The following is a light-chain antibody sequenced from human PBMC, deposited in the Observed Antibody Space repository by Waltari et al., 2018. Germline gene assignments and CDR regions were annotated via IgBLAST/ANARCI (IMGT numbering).Light chain of an antibody. J-gene: IGKJ1*01. V-gene: IGKV3-20*01. CDR2: DAS. CDR1: QSVSRF. CDR3: QHYLRLPVT. Sequence: ETVLTQSPGTLSLSPGERATLSCRASQSVSRFLAWYQQKPGQAPRLLIYDASTRATGIPDRVSGSGSGTDFSLTISRLEPEDFAVYYCQHYLRLPVTFGQGTKVGIK.